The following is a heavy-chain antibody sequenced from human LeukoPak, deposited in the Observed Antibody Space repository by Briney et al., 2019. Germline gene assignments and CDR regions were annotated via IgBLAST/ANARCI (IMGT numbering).Heavy chain of an antibody. CDR3: AKYSWAARPWRFDY. Sequence: PGGSLRLSCAASGFTVSSYAMSWVRQAPGKGLEWVSAVSGSGGSTYYADSVKGRFTISRDNSKNTLYLQMNSLRAEDTAVYYCAKYSWAARPWRFDYWGQGTLVTVSS. CDR2: VSGSGGST. J-gene: IGHJ4*02. D-gene: IGHD6-6*01. V-gene: IGHV3-23*01. CDR1: GFTVSSYA.